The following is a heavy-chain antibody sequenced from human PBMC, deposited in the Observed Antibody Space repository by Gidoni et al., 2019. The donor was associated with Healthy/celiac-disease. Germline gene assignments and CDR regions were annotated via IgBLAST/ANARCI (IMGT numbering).Heavy chain of an antibody. J-gene: IGHJ3*02. CDR2: GDGGST. V-gene: IGHV3-43*02. D-gene: IGHD6-13*01. CDR3: AKDLAAAGTGGESDAFDI. Sequence: GDGGSTYYADSVKGRFTISRDNSKNSLYLQMNSLRTEDTALYYCAKDLAAAGTGGESDAFDIWGQGTMVTVSS.